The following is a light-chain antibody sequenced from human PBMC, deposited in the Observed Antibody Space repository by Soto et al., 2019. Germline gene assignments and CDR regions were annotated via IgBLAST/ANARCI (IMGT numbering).Light chain of an antibody. CDR1: QSVNSN. CDR2: GAS. CDR3: QEYNTWPWT. Sequence: ETVMTQSPATLSVSPGERATPSCRASQSVNSNLAWYQQKLGQAPRVLIYGASTRATGIPDRFSGSGSGTEFILTISSLQSEDFAVYYCQEYNTWPWTFGQGTKVDIK. V-gene: IGKV3-15*01. J-gene: IGKJ1*01.